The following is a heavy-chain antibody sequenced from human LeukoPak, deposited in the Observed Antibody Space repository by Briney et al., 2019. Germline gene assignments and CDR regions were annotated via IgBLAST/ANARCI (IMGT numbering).Heavy chain of an antibody. CDR1: GGSISSGSYY. Sequence: PSETLSFTCTVSGGSISSGSYYWSWIRQPAGKGLEWIGRIYTSGSTNYNPSLKSRVTISVDTSKNQFSLKLSSVTAADTAVYYCARGDDSSGYKTHWGQGTLVTVSS. CDR3: ARGDDSSGYKTH. D-gene: IGHD3-22*01. J-gene: IGHJ4*02. V-gene: IGHV4-61*02. CDR2: IYTSGST.